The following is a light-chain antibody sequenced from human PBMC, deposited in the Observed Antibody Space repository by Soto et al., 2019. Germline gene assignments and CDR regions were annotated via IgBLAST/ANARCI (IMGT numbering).Light chain of an antibody. Sequence: EVVLTQSPGTLSLSPGESATLSCRASQSVTNNYFAWYQQKPGQAPRLLIFGSSDRATGIPDRFSGSGSGTDFTITISRLETEDFEVYYCPEYGSSHPYTFGQGTKLEIK. V-gene: IGKV3-20*01. CDR1: QSVTNNY. CDR3: PEYGSSHPYT. J-gene: IGKJ2*01. CDR2: GSS.